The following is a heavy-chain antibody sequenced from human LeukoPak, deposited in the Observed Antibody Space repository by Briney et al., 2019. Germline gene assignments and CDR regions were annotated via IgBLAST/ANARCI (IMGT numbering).Heavy chain of an antibody. CDR2: ISAYNGNT. Sequence: ASVKVSCKASGYTFTSYGISWVRQAPGQGLEWMGWISAYNGNTNYAQKLQGRVTMTTDTSTSTAYMELSSLRSEDTAVYYCARGRWCSSTSCYWSWFDPWGQGTLVTVSS. V-gene: IGHV1-18*01. J-gene: IGHJ5*02. CDR3: ARGRWCSSTSCYWSWFDP. CDR1: GYTFTSYG. D-gene: IGHD2-2*01.